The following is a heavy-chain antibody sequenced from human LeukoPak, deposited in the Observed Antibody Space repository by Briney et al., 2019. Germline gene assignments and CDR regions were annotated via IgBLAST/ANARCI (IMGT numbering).Heavy chain of an antibody. CDR2: ISWNSGSI. Sequence: PGGSLRLSCAASGFTFDDYAMHWVRQAPGKGLEWVSGISWNSGSIGYADSVKGRFTISRDNAKNSLYLQMNSLRAEDTALYYCAKYGSSRRYWYFDLWGRGTLVTVSS. CDR1: GFTFDDYA. CDR3: AKYGSSRRYWYFDL. V-gene: IGHV3-9*01. J-gene: IGHJ2*01. D-gene: IGHD6-13*01.